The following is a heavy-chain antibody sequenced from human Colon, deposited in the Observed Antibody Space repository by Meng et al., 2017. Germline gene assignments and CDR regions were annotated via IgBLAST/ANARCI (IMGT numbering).Heavy chain of an antibody. CDR2: TYYRAKWNH. Sequence: QPDLEQSSPGLVNPSQTLSLPVAISGDSVSSKTAVWNRITQSPSRVLMWLGRTYYRAKWNHDYAESLRGRITINPDTSNNQLSLQLNSVTPEDTAVYYCTRGLEFYRFEYWGQGTLVTVSS. CDR1: GDSVSSKTAV. D-gene: IGHD3-16*02. CDR3: TRGLEFYRFEY. J-gene: IGHJ4*02. V-gene: IGHV6-1*01.